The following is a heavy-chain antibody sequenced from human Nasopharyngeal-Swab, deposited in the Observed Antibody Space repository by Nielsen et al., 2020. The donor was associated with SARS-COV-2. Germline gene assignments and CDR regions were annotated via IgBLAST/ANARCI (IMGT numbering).Heavy chain of an antibody. D-gene: IGHD3-22*01. Sequence: ASVTVSCKASGYAFTKYAMNWVRQAPGQGLEWMGWINTNTGTPTYAQGFTGRFVFSLDTSVSTAYLQISSLKPEDTGVYYCARGRGSSGYYPTDYWGQGTLVTVSS. V-gene: IGHV7-4-1*02. CDR1: GYAFTKYA. J-gene: IGHJ4*02. CDR2: INTNTGTP. CDR3: ARGRGSSGYYPTDY.